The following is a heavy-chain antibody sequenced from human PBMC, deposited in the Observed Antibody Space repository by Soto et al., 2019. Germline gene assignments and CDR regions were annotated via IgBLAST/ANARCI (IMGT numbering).Heavy chain of an antibody. J-gene: IGHJ6*02. CDR1: GYTLSTHA. CDR3: ARGKGMEENYYHYGLDI. CDR2: INGGHGQT. D-gene: IGHD1-1*01. V-gene: IGHV1-3*01. Sequence: ASVKVSCKASGYTLSTHAMNWVSQAPGQSLEWMGWINGGHGQTNHSHRFQDRVTITRDTSASTAYMELSSLRSEDTAGYYCARGKGMEENYYHYGLDIWGQGTTVTAP.